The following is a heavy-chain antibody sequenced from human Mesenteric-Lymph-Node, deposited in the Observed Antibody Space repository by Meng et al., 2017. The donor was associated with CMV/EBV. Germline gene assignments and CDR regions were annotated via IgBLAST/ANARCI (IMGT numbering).Heavy chain of an antibody. CDR3: ARPGSLNGYNRPLDS. J-gene: IGHJ4*02. V-gene: IGHV4-38-2*01. Sequence: SGEPIRRDFYWGWIRQPPWKGLEWIGSIYDSGSTYYNPSLESRVTISVDTSKNQYSLKVTSVTAADTAVYYCARPGSLNGYNRPLDSWGQGTLVTVSS. D-gene: IGHD5-24*01. CDR2: IYDSGST. CDR1: GEPIRRDFY.